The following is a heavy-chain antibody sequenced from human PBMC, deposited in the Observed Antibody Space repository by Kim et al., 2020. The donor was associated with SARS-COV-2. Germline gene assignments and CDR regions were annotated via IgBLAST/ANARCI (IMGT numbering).Heavy chain of an antibody. CDR2: IKEDGSET. J-gene: IGHJ6*02. V-gene: IGHV3-7*01. CDR1: GVSFTSYW. Sequence: GGSLRLSCATSGVSFTSYWMSWVRQVPGKGLEWVANIKEDGSETYYVDSVKGRFTISRDNAKNSLYLQMSSLRAEDTAVYHCAREVRVPAAVEGYYFSGMDVWGQGTTVTVSS. D-gene: IGHD2-2*01. CDR3: AREVRVPAAVEGYYFSGMDV.